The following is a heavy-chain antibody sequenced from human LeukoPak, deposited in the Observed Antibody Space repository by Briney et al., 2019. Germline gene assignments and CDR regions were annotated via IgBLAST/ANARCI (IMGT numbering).Heavy chain of an antibody. CDR1: GFTFSSYA. CDR3: AKDFYSSSWGGYFDY. J-gene: IGHJ4*02. V-gene: IGHV3-30*04. CDR2: ISYDGSNK. D-gene: IGHD6-13*01. Sequence: GRSLRLSCAASGFTFSSYAMRWVRQAPGKGLEWVAVISYDGSNKYYADSVKGRFTISRDNSKNTLYLQMNSLRAEDTAVYYCAKDFYSSSWGGYFDYWGQGTLVTVSS.